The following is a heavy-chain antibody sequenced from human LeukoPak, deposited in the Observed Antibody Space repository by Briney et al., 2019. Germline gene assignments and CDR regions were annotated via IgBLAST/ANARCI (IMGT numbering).Heavy chain of an antibody. J-gene: IGHJ4*02. V-gene: IGHV3-74*01. CDR1: GVTFSTCA. CDR3: AMDISGDLFHV. Sequence: SGGSLRLSCAASGVTFSTCAMGWVRQAPGKGLEWVSSIKYDGSATTFADSVKGRFSISTDSAKNTAYLQMNSLRVEDTAINYGAMDISGDLFHVWGQGTLVTVSS. CDR2: IKYDGSAT. D-gene: IGHD2-2*03.